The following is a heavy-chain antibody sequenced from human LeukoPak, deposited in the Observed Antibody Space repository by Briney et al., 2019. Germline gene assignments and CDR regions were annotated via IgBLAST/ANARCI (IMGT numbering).Heavy chain of an antibody. V-gene: IGHV6-1*01. CDR2: TYYKSKWST. CDR3: ARARDYGDISFDS. J-gene: IGHJ4*02. CDR1: GDSVSSNSAA. D-gene: IGHD4-17*01. Sequence: SQTLSLTCAISGDSVSSNSAAWNWIRQSPSRGLEWLVRTYYKSKWSTNYAVSVRSRISINPDTSKNQFSLQLNSVTPEDTAVYFCARARDYGDISFDSWGQGTLVTVSS.